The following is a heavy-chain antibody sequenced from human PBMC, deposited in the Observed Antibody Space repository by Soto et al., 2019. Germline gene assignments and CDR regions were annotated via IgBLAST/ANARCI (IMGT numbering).Heavy chain of an antibody. Sequence: EVQLLESGGGLVQPGGSLRLSCAASGFTFSTYAMTWVRQAPGKGLEWVLALSGNSGTTYSAASVKGRFTSSRANTRNTLYLQMSSLRDEDTALYVCAKGLKFTIFSPNDYWGPGTLVTVSS. CDR2: LSGNSGTT. V-gene: IGHV3-23*01. J-gene: IGHJ4*02. D-gene: IGHD3-3*01. CDR1: GFTFSTYA. CDR3: AKGLKFTIFSPNDY.